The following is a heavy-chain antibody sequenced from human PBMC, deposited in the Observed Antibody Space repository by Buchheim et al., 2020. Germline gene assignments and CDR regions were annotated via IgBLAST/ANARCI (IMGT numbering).Heavy chain of an antibody. Sequence: QLQLQESGPGLVKPSETLSLTCTVSGGSISSSSYYWGWIRQPPGKGLEWIGSIYYSGSTYYNPSLKSRVTISVDTSKNQFSLKLSSVTAADTAVYYCARQRGTDYDFWSGWGYYGMDVWGQGTT. CDR2: IYYSGST. D-gene: IGHD3-3*01. J-gene: IGHJ6*02. CDR1: GGSISSSSYY. V-gene: IGHV4-39*01. CDR3: ARQRGTDYDFWSGWGYYGMDV.